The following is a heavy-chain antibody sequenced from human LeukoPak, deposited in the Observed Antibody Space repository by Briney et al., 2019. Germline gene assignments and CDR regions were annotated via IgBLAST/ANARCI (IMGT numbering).Heavy chain of an antibody. Sequence: ASVKVSCKASGYTFTGYYMHWVRQAPGQGLEWMGRINPNSGGTNYAQKFQGRVTMTRDTSISTAYMELSRLRSDDTAVYYCAKAAGATIPLDCWGQGTLVTVSS. V-gene: IGHV1-2*06. CDR2: INPNSGGT. CDR1: GYTFTGYY. D-gene: IGHD1-26*01. J-gene: IGHJ4*02. CDR3: AKAAGATIPLDC.